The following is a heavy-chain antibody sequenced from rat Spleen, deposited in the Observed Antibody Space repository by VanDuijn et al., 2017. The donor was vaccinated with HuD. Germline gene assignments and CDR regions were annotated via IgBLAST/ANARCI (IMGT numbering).Heavy chain of an antibody. Sequence: EVQLVESGGGLVQPGRSLKLSCAASGFTFKSYWMTWIRQAPGKGLEWVASITNTGGSTYYPDSVKGRFTISRDDAKSTLSLQMDSLRSEDTATYYCVRRHYGYTDYFDYWGQGVMVTVSS. J-gene: IGHJ2*01. V-gene: IGHV5-31*01. CDR1: GFTFKSYW. CDR2: ITNTGGST. D-gene: IGHD1-9*01. CDR3: VRRHYGYTDYFDY.